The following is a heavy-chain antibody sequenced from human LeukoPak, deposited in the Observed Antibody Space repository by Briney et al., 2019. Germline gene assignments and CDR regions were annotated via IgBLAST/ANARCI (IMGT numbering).Heavy chain of an antibody. V-gene: IGHV4-4*07. CDR3: ARKDGDY. CDR1: GASIGTFH. J-gene: IGHJ4*02. CDR2: IYSSGST. Sequence: SETLSLTCTVSGASIGTFHWTWFRQPAGKGLEWIGLIYSSGSTLFNPSLKSRVAMSVDLTKNKLSLKLTSVTAADTAMDYCARKDGDYWGRGNLVTVSS.